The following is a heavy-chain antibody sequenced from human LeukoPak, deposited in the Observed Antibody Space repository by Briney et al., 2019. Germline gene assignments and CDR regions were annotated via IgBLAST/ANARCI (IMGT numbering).Heavy chain of an antibody. CDR3: ARTMTTLTTHGELDL. CDR1: GYTFSNYV. J-gene: IGHJ4*02. CDR2: ISTYTGNS. D-gene: IGHD4-17*01. Sequence: ASVKVSCKTSGYTFSNYVLTWVRQAPGQGLEWMGRISTYTGNSNYAQKYQARVTMTTDTSTSTAYMELRNLSSDDTAVYYCARTMTTLTTHGELDLWGQGTLVTVSS. V-gene: IGHV1-18*01.